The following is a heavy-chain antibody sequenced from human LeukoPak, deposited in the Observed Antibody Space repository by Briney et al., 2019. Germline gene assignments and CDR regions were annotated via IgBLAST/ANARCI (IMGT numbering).Heavy chain of an antibody. CDR2: IYTSGST. CDR1: GGSISSGSYY. V-gene: IGHV4-61*02. Sequence: SQTLSLTCTVSGGSISSGSYYWSWIRQPAGKGLEWIGRIYTSGSTNYNPSLKSRVTISVDTSKNQFSLKLSSVTAADTYVYYCAREPYYYDSSGYYGWFDPWGQGTLVTVSS. CDR3: AREPYYYDSSGYYGWFDP. D-gene: IGHD3-22*01. J-gene: IGHJ5*02.